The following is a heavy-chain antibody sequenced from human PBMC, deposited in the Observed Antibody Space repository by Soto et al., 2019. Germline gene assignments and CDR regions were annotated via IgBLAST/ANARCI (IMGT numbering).Heavy chain of an antibody. Sequence: PGESLKISCKGSGYSFTSYWISWVRQMPGKGLEWMGRIDPSDSYTNYSPSFQGHVTISADKSISTAYLQWSGLKASDTAMYYCARHVGQLWLPRGMDVWGQGTTVTVSS. CDR3: ARHVGQLWLPRGMDV. CDR2: IDPSDSYT. D-gene: IGHD5-18*01. J-gene: IGHJ6*02. CDR1: GYSFTSYW. V-gene: IGHV5-10-1*01.